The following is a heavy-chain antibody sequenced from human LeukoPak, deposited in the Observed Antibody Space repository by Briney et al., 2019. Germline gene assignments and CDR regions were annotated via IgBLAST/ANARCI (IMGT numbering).Heavy chain of an antibody. J-gene: IGHJ5*02. CDR3: AREGPDGYNA. D-gene: IGHD5-24*01. V-gene: IGHV3-72*01. CDR1: GFTFSDHY. CDR2: TRNKANSYTT. Sequence: PGGSLRLSCAASGFTFSDHYMDWVRQAPGEGLEWVGRTRNKANSYTTEYAASVKGRFTILRDDSKNSLYLQMNSLKTEDTAVYYCAREGPDGYNAWGQGTLVTVSS.